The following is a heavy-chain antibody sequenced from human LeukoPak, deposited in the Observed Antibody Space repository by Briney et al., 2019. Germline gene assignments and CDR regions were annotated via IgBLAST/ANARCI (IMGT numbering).Heavy chain of an antibody. V-gene: IGHV1-8*01. CDR2: MNPNSGNT. CDR1: GYTFTSYD. D-gene: IGHD1-26*01. CDR3: ARDASGSWSYYYYYGMDV. J-gene: IGHJ6*02. Sequence: GASVKVSCKASGYTFTSYDINWVRQATGQGLEWMGWMNPNSGNTGYAQKLQGRVTMTRNTSISTAYMELSSLRSEDTAVYYCARDASGSWSYYYYYGMDVWGQGTTVTVSS.